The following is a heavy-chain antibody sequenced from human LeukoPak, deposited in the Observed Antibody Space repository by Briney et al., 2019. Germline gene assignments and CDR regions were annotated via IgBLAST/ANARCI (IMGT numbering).Heavy chain of an antibody. CDR1: GGSFSNNYN. J-gene: IGHJ6*03. V-gene: IGHV4-39*01. CDR3: ARCIAVADSYYMDV. Sequence: SQTLSLTCSVSGGSFSNNYNWDWIRQPPGKGLEWIGSLYYSGQTYSNPSLKSRVTISVDSSKRQFSLNLSSVTAADTAVYYCARCIAVADSYYMDVWGKGTTVTVSS. D-gene: IGHD6-19*01. CDR2: LYYSGQT.